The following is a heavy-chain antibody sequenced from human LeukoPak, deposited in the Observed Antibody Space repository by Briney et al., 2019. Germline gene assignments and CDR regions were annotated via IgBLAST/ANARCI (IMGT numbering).Heavy chain of an antibody. D-gene: IGHD6-19*01. CDR3: ARDGKHIAVPGVRYPMDV. CDR2: LNAANGNS. V-gene: IGHV1-3*01. CDR1: GYTLTSFA. Sequence: ALVKVSCKASGYTLTSFAMHWVRQAPGQRLEWMGRLNAANGNSQYSQKFQDRVTITSDSSANIAYMEFSSLRSEDTAVYYCARDGKHIAVPGVRYPMDVWGQGTTVIVS. J-gene: IGHJ6*02.